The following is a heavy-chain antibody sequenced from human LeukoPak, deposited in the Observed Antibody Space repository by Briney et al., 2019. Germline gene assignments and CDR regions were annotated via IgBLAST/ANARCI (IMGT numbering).Heavy chain of an antibody. Sequence: GASVKVSCKASGGTFSSYAISWVRQAPGQGLEWMGRIIPILGIANYAQKFQGRVTITADKSTSTAYMELSSLRSEDTAVYYCARVRTMGRYYYYGMDVWGQGTTVTVSS. D-gene: IGHD1-1*01. J-gene: IGHJ6*02. CDR1: GGTFSSYA. CDR2: IIPILGIA. V-gene: IGHV1-69*04. CDR3: ARVRTMGRYYYYGMDV.